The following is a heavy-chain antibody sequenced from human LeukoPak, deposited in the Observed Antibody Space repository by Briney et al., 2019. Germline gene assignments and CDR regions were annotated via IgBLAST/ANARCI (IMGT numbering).Heavy chain of an antibody. Sequence: GESLKISCKGSGYSFTTYWIGWVRQMPGKGLEWMGIIYPGDSDTRYSPSFQGQVSISADKSISTAYLQWSSLKAPDTAMYYCARYTASHLDYWGQGALVTVSS. D-gene: IGHD1-26*01. CDR1: GYSFTTYW. CDR3: ARYTASHLDY. CDR2: IYPGDSDT. J-gene: IGHJ4*02. V-gene: IGHV5-51*01.